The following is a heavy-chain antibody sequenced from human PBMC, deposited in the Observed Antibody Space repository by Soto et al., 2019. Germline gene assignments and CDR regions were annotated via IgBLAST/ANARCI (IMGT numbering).Heavy chain of an antibody. CDR1: GGTFSNYA. D-gene: IGHD2-2*01. Sequence: GASVKVSCKASGGTFSNYAISRVRQAPGQGLEWMGGIIPSFGTSNYAQKFQGRVTITADESTSTAYMELSSLRSEDTAVYYCARSVCSSTSCYVIYYGMDVWGQGTTVTVSS. CDR2: IIPSFGTS. CDR3: ARSVCSSTSCYVIYYGMDV. J-gene: IGHJ6*02. V-gene: IGHV1-69*13.